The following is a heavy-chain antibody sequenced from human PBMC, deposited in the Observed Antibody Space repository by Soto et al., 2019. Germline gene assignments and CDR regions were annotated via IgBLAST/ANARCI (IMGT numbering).Heavy chain of an antibody. J-gene: IGHJ6*02. Sequence: EVQLVESGGGLVQPGGSLRLSCAASGFSFSNYWMSWARQAPGKGLEWVANIKQDGSEKYYVDSVKGRFTISRDNAKNSLYLQMNSLRAEDTAAYNCARDFPMTPGYSSGWYSYYYGMGVWGQGTTVTVSS. CDR1: GFSFSNYW. CDR3: ARDFPMTPGYSSGWYSYYYGMGV. V-gene: IGHV3-7*01. CDR2: IKQDGSEK. D-gene: IGHD6-19*01.